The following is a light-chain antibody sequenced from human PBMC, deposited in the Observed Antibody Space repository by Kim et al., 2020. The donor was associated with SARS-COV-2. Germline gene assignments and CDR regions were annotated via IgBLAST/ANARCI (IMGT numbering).Light chain of an antibody. CDR3: SSYAGTNNLL. J-gene: IGLJ2*01. CDR2: EVS. Sequence: GQSVAISCTGTSSDIGTYNYVSWYQQHPGKAPKLLISEVSKRPSGVPDRFSGSKSGNTASLTVSGLQADDEANYYCSSYAGTNNLLFGGGTQLTVL. CDR1: SSDIGTYNY. V-gene: IGLV2-8*01.